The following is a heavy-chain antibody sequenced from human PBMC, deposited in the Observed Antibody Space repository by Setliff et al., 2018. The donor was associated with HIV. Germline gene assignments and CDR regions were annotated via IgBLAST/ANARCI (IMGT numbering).Heavy chain of an antibody. CDR1: GYTFTKYA. D-gene: IGHD2-2*01. Sequence: SVKVSCKSSGYTFTKYAISWVRQAPGQGLEWMGGIIPIFGTANYAQKFQGRVTITADESTSTAYMELSSLRSEDTAVYYCAGGYCSSTSCYLLHYYYYYGMDVWGQGTTVTVSS. CDR3: AGGYCSSTSCYLLHYYYYYGMDV. V-gene: IGHV1-69*13. J-gene: IGHJ6*02. CDR2: IIPIFGTA.